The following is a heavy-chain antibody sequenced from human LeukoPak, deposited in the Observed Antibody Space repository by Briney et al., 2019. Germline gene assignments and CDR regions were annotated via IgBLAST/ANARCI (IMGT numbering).Heavy chain of an antibody. CDR1: GYTFTGYA. D-gene: IGHD3-10*01. J-gene: IGHJ1*01. CDR2: ISAYNGVT. V-gene: IGHV1-18*01. Sequence: ASVKVSCKASGYTFTGYAVSWVRQAPGQGLEWIGWISAYNGVTNYAQKFQGRVTMTTDTSTTTGYMELRSLRSDDTAVYYCARDQLRYYGSGSYYSDMDVWGQGTLVTVSS. CDR3: ARDQLRYYGSGSYYSDMDV.